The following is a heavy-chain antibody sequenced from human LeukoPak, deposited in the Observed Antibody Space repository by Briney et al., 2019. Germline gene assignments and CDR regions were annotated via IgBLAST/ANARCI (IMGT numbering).Heavy chain of an antibody. CDR2: ISWNSGSI. Sequence: PGGSLRLSCAASGFTFDDYAMHWVRQAPGKGLEWVSGISWNSGSIGYADSVKGRFTISRDNAKNSLYLQMNSLRAEDTALYYCAKDLYDSSGYLFDYWGQGTLDRLL. D-gene: IGHD3-22*01. V-gene: IGHV3-9*01. CDR1: GFTFDDYA. CDR3: AKDLYDSSGYLFDY. J-gene: IGHJ4*02.